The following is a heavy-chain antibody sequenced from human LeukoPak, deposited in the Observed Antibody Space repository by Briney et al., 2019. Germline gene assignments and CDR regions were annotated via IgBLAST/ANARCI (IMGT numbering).Heavy chain of an antibody. D-gene: IGHD3-3*01. CDR3: ARGTYYDFWSGYTNWFDP. CDR1: GGSISSGDYY. V-gene: IGHV4-30-4*08. Sequence: PSGTLSLTCTVSGGSISSGDYYWRWIRQPPGKGLEWIGYIYYSGSTYYNPSLKSRVTISVDTSKNQFSLKLSSVTAADTAVYYCARGTYYDFWSGYTNWFDPWGQGTLVTVSS. J-gene: IGHJ5*02. CDR2: IYYSGST.